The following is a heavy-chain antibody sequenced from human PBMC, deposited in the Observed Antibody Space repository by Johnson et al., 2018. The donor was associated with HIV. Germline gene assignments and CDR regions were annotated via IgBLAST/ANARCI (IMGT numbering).Heavy chain of an antibody. Sequence: QVQLVESGGGLVEPGGSLRLSCAASGFTFNDYYMTWIRQAPGKGLEWISYISNSGSTADYAESVKGRFTISRDNAKNTLYLQMNSLRAEDTAIYYCARVQLLADDVFNIWGQGTMVTVSS. CDR2: ISNSGSTA. CDR1: GFTFNDYY. V-gene: IGHV3-11*01. D-gene: IGHD6-19*01. CDR3: ARVQLLADDVFNI. J-gene: IGHJ3*02.